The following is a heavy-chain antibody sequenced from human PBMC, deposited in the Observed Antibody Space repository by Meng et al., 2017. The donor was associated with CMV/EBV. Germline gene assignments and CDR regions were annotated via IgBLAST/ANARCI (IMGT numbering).Heavy chain of an antibody. Sequence: SETLSLTCTVSGGSISSYYWSWIRQHPGKGLEWIGYIYYSGSTNYNPSLKSRVTISVDTSKNQFSLKLSSVTAADTAVYYCARGTEDYDFWLDYWGQGTLVTVSS. D-gene: IGHD3-3*01. J-gene: IGHJ4*02. CDR3: ARGTEDYDFWLDY. V-gene: IGHV4-59*01. CDR1: GGSISSYY. CDR2: IYYSGST.